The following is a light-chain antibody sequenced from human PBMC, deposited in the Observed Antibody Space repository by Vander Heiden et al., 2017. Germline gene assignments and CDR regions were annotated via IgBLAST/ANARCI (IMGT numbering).Light chain of an antibody. CDR2: RKT. CDR3: NARDSSGNVV. J-gene: IGLJ2*01. CDR1: SLRTNA. V-gene: IGLV3-19*01. Sequence: SSELPPDPAVSVAVGQTVRITCQGESLRTNAASWHQQKPGQAPVLVIYRKTKRSAGIPGRFSGTRSGNTASLTSTVAQAEEEADYYRNARDSSGNVVFGGGTKLTVL.